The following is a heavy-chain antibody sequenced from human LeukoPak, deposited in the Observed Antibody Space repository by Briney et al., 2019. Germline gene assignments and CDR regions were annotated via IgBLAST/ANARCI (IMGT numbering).Heavy chain of an antibody. D-gene: IGHD3-10*01. Sequence: GGSLRLSCAASGFTFSSYSMNWVRQAPGKGLEWVSAISGSGGSTYYADSVKGRLTISRDNSKNTLYLQMNSLRAEDTAVYYCAKDSLGSGSYYDYWGQGTLVTVSS. CDR3: AKDSLGSGSYYDY. V-gene: IGHV3-23*01. J-gene: IGHJ4*02. CDR2: ISGSGGST. CDR1: GFTFSSYS.